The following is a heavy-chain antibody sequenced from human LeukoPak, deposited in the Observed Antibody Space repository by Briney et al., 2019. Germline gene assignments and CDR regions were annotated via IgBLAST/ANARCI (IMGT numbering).Heavy chain of an antibody. CDR1: GFTFSDYE. CDR2: ISSSSSTI. V-gene: IGHV3-48*01. Sequence: GGSLRLSCAASGFTFSDYEMNWVRQAPGKGLEWVSYISSSSSTIYYADSVKGRFTISRDNAKNSLYLQMNSLRAEDTAVYYCARVRPMVRGVTVTGYMDVWGKGTTVTVSS. D-gene: IGHD3-10*01. CDR3: ARVRPMVRGVTVTGYMDV. J-gene: IGHJ6*03.